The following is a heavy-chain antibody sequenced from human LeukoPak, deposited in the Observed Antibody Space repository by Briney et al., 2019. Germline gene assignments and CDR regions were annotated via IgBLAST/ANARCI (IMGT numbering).Heavy chain of an antibody. V-gene: IGHV5-51*01. CDR2: IYPGDSDT. CDR3: ASSDSSSWSGNYFDY. Sequence: GESLKISCKGSGYSFTSYWIGWVRQMPGKGLEWMGIIYPGDSDTRYSPSFQGQVTISADKSISTAYLQWSSLKASDTAMYYCASSDSSSWSGNYFDYWGQGTLVTISS. D-gene: IGHD6-13*01. CDR1: GYSFTSYW. J-gene: IGHJ4*02.